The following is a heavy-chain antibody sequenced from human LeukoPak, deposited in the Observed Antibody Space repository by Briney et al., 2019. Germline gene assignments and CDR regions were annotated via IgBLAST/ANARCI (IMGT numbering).Heavy chain of an antibody. V-gene: IGHV3-30*18. J-gene: IGHJ5*02. CDR2: ISYDGENQ. CDR1: GFIFSSYG. Sequence: PGGSLRLSCVVSGFIFSSYGMHWVRQAPGKGLERVAVISYDGENQYYVDSVKGRFTISRDNSKTRLFLQMNRLRVEDTAVYYCVKDPTGAWGQGTLVTVSS. CDR3: VKDPTGA.